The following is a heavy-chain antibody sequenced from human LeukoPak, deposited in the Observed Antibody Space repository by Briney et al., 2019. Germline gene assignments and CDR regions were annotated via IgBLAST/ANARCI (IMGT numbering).Heavy chain of an antibody. D-gene: IGHD4-17*01. V-gene: IGHV3-7*01. J-gene: IGHJ4*02. CDR2: IKQDGSEK. Sequence: GGSLRLSCAASGFTFSSYWMSWVRQAPGKGLEWVANIKQDGSEKYYVDSVKGRFTISRDNAKNSLYLQMNSLRAEDTAVYYCARDLAVTPDLFDYWGQGTLVTVSS. CDR3: ARDLAVTPDLFDY. CDR1: GFTFSSYW.